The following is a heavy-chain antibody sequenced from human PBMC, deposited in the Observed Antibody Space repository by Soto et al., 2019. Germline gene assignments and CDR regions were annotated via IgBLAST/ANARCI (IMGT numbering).Heavy chain of an antibody. Sequence: GGSLRLSCAASGFTFSSYAMSWVRQAPGKGLEWVSAISGSGGSTYYADSVKGRFTISRDNSKNTLYLQMNSLRAEDTAVYYCAKDREVYYYDSSGNGYAFDIWGQGTMVTVSS. D-gene: IGHD3-22*01. V-gene: IGHV3-23*01. CDR3: AKDREVYYYDSSGNGYAFDI. CDR1: GFTFSSYA. CDR2: ISGSGGST. J-gene: IGHJ3*02.